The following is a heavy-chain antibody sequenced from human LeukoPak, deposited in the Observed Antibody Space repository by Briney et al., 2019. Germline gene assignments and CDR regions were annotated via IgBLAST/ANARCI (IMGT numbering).Heavy chain of an antibody. J-gene: IGHJ4*02. CDR2: IKCDSGGT. Sequence: ASVKVSCKASGYXFTAYYIHWVRQAPGQGLEWMGWIKCDSGGTEYSRNYRGRVTMTRDTSISTAYMELTRLTSDDTAVYYCEGSNWAAGAAFDSWGQGTQVTVSS. D-gene: IGHD6-13*01. CDR3: EGSNWAAGAAFDS. V-gene: IGHV1-2*02. CDR1: GYXFTAYY.